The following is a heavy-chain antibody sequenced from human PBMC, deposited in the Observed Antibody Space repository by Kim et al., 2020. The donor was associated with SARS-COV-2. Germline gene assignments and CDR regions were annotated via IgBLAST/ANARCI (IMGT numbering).Heavy chain of an antibody. CDR1: GYTFTSYA. J-gene: IGHJ5*02. D-gene: IGHD5-18*01. CDR2: INTNTVNP. V-gene: IGHV7-4-1*02. CDR3: AREKYSYGLNWFDP. Sequence: ASVKVSCKASGYTFTSYAINWVRQAPGQGLEWMGWINTNTVNPTYAQGFTGRFVFSLDTSVSTAYLQISSLKAEDTAVYYCAREKYSYGLNWFDPWGQGTLVTVSS.